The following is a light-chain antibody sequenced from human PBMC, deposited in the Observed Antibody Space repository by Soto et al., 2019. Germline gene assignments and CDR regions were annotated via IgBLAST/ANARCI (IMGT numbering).Light chain of an antibody. Sequence: EIVMTQSLATVSVSPGERATLSCTASQSVSDKLSWYQQKPGQAPRLLIYCASSRASGIPDRFSGSGSGTDFTLTISRLEPEDFAVYYCQQYGSSPWTFGQGTKVDIK. J-gene: IGKJ1*01. CDR2: CAS. CDR1: QSVSDK. V-gene: IGKV3-20*01. CDR3: QQYGSSPWT.